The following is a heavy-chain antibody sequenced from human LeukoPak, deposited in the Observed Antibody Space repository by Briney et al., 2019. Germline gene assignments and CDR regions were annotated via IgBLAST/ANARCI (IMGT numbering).Heavy chain of an antibody. CDR1: GFTFNSFW. Sequence: GGSLRLSCAASGFTFNSFWMHWVRQAPGKGLVWVSRIKSDGSTNYADSVKGRFTISRDNAKNTVSLQMNSLRVEDTGVYYCARAPSEIGGYYPEYFRHWGQGTLVTVSS. CDR3: ARAPSEIGGYYPEYFRH. V-gene: IGHV3-74*01. J-gene: IGHJ1*01. D-gene: IGHD3-22*01. CDR2: IKSDGST.